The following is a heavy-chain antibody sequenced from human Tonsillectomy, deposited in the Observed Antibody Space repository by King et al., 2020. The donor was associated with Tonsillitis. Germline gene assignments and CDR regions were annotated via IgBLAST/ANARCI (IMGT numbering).Heavy chain of an antibody. CDR2: ISGGGDNT. CDR1: GLTLRSYA. D-gene: IGHD2-2*01. V-gene: IGHV3-23*04. CDR3: GKAWGYCGNNCYISYFDY. Sequence: VQLVESGGGLVQPGGSLRLSCVVSGLTLRSYAMTWVRQAPGKGLEWVSAISGGGDNTYYADSVKGRFTISRDNSKNTLYLQMNSLRAEDTAVYYCGKAWGYCGNNCYISYFDYWGQGTLVTVSS. J-gene: IGHJ4*02.